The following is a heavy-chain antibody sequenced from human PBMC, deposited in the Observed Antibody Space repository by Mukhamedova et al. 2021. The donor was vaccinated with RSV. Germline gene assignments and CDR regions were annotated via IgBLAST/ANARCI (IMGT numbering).Heavy chain of an antibody. J-gene: IGHJ4*02. CDR2: ST. CDR3: TTGFSSSWYPGGRYYFDY. D-gene: IGHD6-13*01. Sequence: STWDADSVKGRFTISRDNAKNTLYLQMNSLRAEDTAVYYCTTGFSSSWYPGGRYYFDYWGQGTLVTVSS. V-gene: IGHV3-74*01.